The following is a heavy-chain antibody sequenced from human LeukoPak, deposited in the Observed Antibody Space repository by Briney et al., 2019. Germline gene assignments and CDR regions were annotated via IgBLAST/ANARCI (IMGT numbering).Heavy chain of an antibody. CDR2: MNPNSGNT. Sequence: ASVKVSCKASGYTSTSYDINWVRQATGQGLEWMGWMNPNSGNTGYAQKFQGRVTMTRNTSISTAYMEVSSLRSEDTAVYYCARGYVGATEYWFDPWGQGTLVTVSS. D-gene: IGHD1-26*01. CDR3: ARGYVGATEYWFDP. V-gene: IGHV1-8*01. J-gene: IGHJ5*02. CDR1: GYTSTSYD.